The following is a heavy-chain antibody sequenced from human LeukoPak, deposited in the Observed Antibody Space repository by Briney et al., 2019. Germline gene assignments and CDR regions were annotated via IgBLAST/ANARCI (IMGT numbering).Heavy chain of an antibody. CDR1: GYTFPNFG. CDR3: ARGGGRRDGYKKFDY. J-gene: IGHJ4*02. CDR2: ISAYNGNT. Sequence: ASVKVSCKASGYTFPNFGITWVRHAPGQGLEWMGWISAYNGNTNYAQKLQGRVTMTTDTSTSTAYMELRSLRSDDTAVYYCARGGGRRDGYKKFDYWGQGTLVTVSS. V-gene: IGHV1-18*01. D-gene: IGHD5-24*01.